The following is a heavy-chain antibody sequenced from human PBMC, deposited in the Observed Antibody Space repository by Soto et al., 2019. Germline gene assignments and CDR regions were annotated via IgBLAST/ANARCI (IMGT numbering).Heavy chain of an antibody. CDR1: GGTFSSYA. CDR3: ARDIRLGDTYGMDV. Sequence: QVQLVQSGAEVKKPGSSVKVSCKASGGTFSSYAISWVRQAPGQGLEWMGGIIPIFGTANYAQKFQGRVTITTDESTSTAYMELSNLRSEDTAVYYCARDIRLGDTYGMDVWGQGTTVTVSS. CDR2: IIPIFGTA. V-gene: IGHV1-69*05. D-gene: IGHD3-9*01. J-gene: IGHJ6*02.